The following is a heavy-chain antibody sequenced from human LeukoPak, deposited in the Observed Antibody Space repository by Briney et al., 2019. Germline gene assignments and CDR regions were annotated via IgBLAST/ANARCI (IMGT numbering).Heavy chain of an antibody. J-gene: IGHJ4*02. CDR2: INHSGST. CDR1: GGSFSGYY. D-gene: IGHD4-17*01. V-gene: IGHV4-34*01. CDR3: ARDAVTSGFDY. Sequence: PSETLSLTCAVYGGSFSGYYWSWIRQPPGKGLEWIGEINHSGSTNYNPSLKSRVTISVDTSKNQFSLKLSSVTAADTAVYYCARDAVTSGFDYWGQGTLVTVSS.